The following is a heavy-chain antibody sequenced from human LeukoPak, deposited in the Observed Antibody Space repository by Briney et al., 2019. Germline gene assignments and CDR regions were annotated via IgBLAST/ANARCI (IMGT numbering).Heavy chain of an antibody. V-gene: IGHV4-34*01. Sequence: PSETLSLTCAVYGGSFSGYYWSWIRQPPGKGLEWIGEINHSGSTNYNPSLKSRVTISVDTSKNQSSLKLSSVTAADTAVYYCAAVTMVRGAPAYWGQGTLVTVSS. J-gene: IGHJ4*02. CDR3: AAVTMVRGAPAY. D-gene: IGHD3-10*01. CDR1: GGSFSGYY. CDR2: INHSGST.